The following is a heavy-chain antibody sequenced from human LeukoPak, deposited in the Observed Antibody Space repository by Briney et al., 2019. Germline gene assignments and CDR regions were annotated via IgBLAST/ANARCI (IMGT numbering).Heavy chain of an antibody. CDR3: ARDWPDIVVVPAAQFDY. D-gene: IGHD2-2*01. Sequence: PGGSLRLSCAATGLTFSSYAMSWVRQAPGKGPEWVSAISGSGGSTYYADSVKGRFTISRDNAKNSLYLQMNSLRAEDTAVYYCARDWPDIVVVPAAQFDYWGQGTLVTVSS. CDR2: ISGSGGST. V-gene: IGHV3-23*01. CDR1: GLTFSSYA. J-gene: IGHJ4*02.